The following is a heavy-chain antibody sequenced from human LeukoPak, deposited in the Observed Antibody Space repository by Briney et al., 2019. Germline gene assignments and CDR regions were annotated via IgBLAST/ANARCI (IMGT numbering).Heavy chain of an antibody. CDR2: IYHSGST. V-gene: IGHV4-38-2*02. Sequence: SETLSLTCTVSGYSISSGYYWGWIRQPPGKGLEWIGSIYHSGSTYYNPSLKSRVTISVDTSKNQFSLKLSSVTPADTAVYYCASDYSNDYYYYMDVWGKGTTVTVSS. J-gene: IGHJ6*03. CDR3: ASDYSNDYYYYMDV. D-gene: IGHD4-11*01. CDR1: GYSISSGYY.